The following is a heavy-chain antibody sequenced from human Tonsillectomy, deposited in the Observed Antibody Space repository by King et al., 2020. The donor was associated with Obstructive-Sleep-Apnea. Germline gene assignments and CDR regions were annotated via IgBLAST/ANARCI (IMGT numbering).Heavy chain of an antibody. V-gene: IGHV4-39*07. D-gene: IGHD3-16*01. J-gene: IGHJ3*02. CDR1: GGSISSSSYY. CDR3: ASTAGGVTAFDI. CDR2: IYYSGST. Sequence: QLQESGPGLVKPSETLSLTCTVSGGSISSSSYYWGCIRQPPGKGLEWIGSIYYSGSTYYNPSLKSRVTISVDASKNQFSLTLSSVTAADTAVYYCASTAGGVTAFDIWGQGTMVTVSS.